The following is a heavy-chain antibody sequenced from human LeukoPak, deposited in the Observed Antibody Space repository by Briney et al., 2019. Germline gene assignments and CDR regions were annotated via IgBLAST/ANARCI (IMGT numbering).Heavy chain of an antibody. CDR1: GGSFSGYY. CDR2: INHSGST. J-gene: IGHJ5*02. CDR3: ARGIFSGWYKKVSWFDP. Sequence: SETLSLTCAVYGGSFSGYYWSWIRQPPGKGLEWIGEINHSGSTNYNPSLKSRVTISVDTSKNQFSLKLSSVTAADTAEYYCARGIFSGWYKKVSWFDPWGQGTLVTVSS. V-gene: IGHV4-34*01. D-gene: IGHD6-19*01.